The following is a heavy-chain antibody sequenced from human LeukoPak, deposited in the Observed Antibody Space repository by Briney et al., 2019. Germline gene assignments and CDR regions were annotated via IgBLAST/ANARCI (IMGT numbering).Heavy chain of an antibody. CDR3: ATGGVHYYDSSADY. D-gene: IGHD3-22*01. CDR1: GFTFSGYG. CDR2: VRYDSSNK. J-gene: IGHJ4*02. Sequence: GGSLRLSCSASGFTFSGYGMHWVHQAPGKGLEWVAFVRYDSSNKYYADSVKGRFTISRDNAKNSLYLQMNSLRGEDTAVYYCATGGVHYYDSSADYWGQGTRVTVSS. V-gene: IGHV3-30*02.